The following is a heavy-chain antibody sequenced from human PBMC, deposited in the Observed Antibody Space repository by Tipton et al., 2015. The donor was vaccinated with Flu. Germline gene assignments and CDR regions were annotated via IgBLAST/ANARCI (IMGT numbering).Heavy chain of an antibody. CDR3: ARRTYSNYVSDPKNWFDP. D-gene: IGHD4-11*01. J-gene: IGHJ5*02. CDR2: IFHTGST. Sequence: TLSLTCTVSGGSISSYYWSWIRQPPGKGLEWIGNIFHTGSTYYNPSLKGRVSFSVERSKNQFSLKVISVTATDTAVYYCARRTYSNYVSDPKNWFDPWGQGTLVTVSS. CDR1: GGSISSYY. V-gene: IGHV4-59*08.